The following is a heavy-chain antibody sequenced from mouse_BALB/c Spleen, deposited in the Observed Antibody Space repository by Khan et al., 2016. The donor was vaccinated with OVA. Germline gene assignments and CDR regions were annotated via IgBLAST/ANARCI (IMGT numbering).Heavy chain of an antibody. CDR3: ARGNYYGYYFDY. CDR2: ISYSGVT. Sequence: EVQLQESGPGLVKPSQSLSLTCTVTGYSITSGYAWNWIRQFPGNKLEWMGYISYSGVTSYTPSLKSQISITRDTSKNQFFLQLNSVTTEDTATDYCARGNYYGYYFDYWGQGTTLTVSS. V-gene: IGHV3-2*02. CDR1: GYSITSGYA. D-gene: IGHD1-1*01. J-gene: IGHJ2*01.